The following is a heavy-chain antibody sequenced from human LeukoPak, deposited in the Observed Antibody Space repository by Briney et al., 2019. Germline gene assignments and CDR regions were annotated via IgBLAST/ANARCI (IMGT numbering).Heavy chain of an antibody. CDR3: ARGKGLLWFGELGYYGMDV. CDR2: MNPNSGNT. J-gene: IGHJ6*02. D-gene: IGHD3-10*01. Sequence: GASVKVSCKASGYTFTSYDINWVRQAPGQGLEWMGWMNPNSGNTGYAQKFQGRVTMTRNTSISTAYMELSSLRSEDTAVYYCARGKGLLWFGELGYYGMDVWGQGTTVTVSS. V-gene: IGHV1-8*01. CDR1: GYTFTSYD.